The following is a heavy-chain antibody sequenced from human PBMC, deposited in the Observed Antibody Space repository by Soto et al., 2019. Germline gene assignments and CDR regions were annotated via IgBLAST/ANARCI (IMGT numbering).Heavy chain of an antibody. CDR2: IKSDGSST. CDR1: GFTFSSHW. CDR3: ARWRANYYYGMDV. J-gene: IGHJ6*02. Sequence: GGSLRLSCAASGFTFSSHWMHWDRQAPGKGLVWVSRIKSDGSSTSYADSVKGRCTISRDNAKNTLYLQMNSLRAEDTAVYYCARWRANYYYGMDVWGQGTTVTVSS. V-gene: IGHV3-74*01. D-gene: IGHD3-3*01.